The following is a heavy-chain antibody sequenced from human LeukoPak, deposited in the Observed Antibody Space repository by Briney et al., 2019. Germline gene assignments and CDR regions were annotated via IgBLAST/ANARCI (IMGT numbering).Heavy chain of an antibody. Sequence: SETLSLTCTVSGGSISIYYWSWIRQPPGKGLEWIGYVYNSENTNYNPSLKSRATISADTSKNQFSLKLNSVTAADTTVYYCARDRELHYWGQGILVTVSS. CDR3: ARDRELHY. J-gene: IGHJ4*02. CDR1: GGSISIYY. D-gene: IGHD1-26*01. CDR2: VYNSENT. V-gene: IGHV4-59*01.